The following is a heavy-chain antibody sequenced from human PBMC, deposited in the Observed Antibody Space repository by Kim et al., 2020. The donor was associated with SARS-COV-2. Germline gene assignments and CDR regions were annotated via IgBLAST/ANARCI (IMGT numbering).Heavy chain of an antibody. D-gene: IGHD5-12*01. CDR1: GGSISSGSYY. Sequence: SETLSLTCTVSGGSISSGSYYWSWIRQPAGKGLEWIGRIYTSGSTNYNPSLKSRVTISVDTSKNQFSLKLSSVTAADTAVYYCARVMVATFPPHREARFYFDYWGQGTLVTVSS. CDR3: ARVMVATFPPHREARFYFDY. J-gene: IGHJ4*02. CDR2: IYTSGST. V-gene: IGHV4-61*02.